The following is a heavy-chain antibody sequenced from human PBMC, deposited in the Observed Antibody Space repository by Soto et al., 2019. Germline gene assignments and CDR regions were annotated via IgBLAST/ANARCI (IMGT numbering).Heavy chain of an antibody. J-gene: IGHJ3*02. Sequence: ASVKVSCKASGYTFTSYDINWVRQATGQGLEWMGWMNPNSGNTGYAQKFQGRVTMTRNTSISTAYMELSSLRSEDTAVYYCARDGSLLWFGEVAAFDIWGQGTMVTVS. CDR1: GYTFTSYD. CDR3: ARDGSLLWFGEVAAFDI. V-gene: IGHV1-8*01. D-gene: IGHD3-10*01. CDR2: MNPNSGNT.